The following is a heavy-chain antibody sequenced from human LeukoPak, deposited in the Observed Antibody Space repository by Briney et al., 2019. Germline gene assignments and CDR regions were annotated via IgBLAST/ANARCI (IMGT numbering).Heavy chain of an antibody. CDR3: ARLWPDDYGNDNYYYCGMDV. V-gene: IGHV5-51*01. D-gene: IGHD4-17*01. Sequence: GESPHISCQGSGSSFTSYWIGWARPMPGKGLEWMGIIYHADSATSYSPSFQGQVTISADKTFSTAYLQWSSLKASDTAMYYCARLWPDDYGNDNYYYCGMDVWGQGTTVTVAS. J-gene: IGHJ6*02. CDR1: GSSFTSYW. CDR2: IYHADSAT.